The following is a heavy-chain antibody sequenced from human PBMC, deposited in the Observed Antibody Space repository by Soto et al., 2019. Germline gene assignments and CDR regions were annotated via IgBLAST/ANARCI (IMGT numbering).Heavy chain of an antibody. J-gene: IGHJ5*02. Sequence: EVQLVESGGGLVQPGGSLRLSCAASGFTFSSYWMHWVRQAPGKGLVWVSRINYDGSTTSYADSVKGRFTISRDNARNTLYLQMNSLRAEDTAVYYCARAGTAWYWFDPWGQVTLVTVSS. V-gene: IGHV3-74*01. CDR1: GFTFSSYW. CDR2: INYDGSTT. D-gene: IGHD6-19*01. CDR3: ARAGTAWYWFDP.